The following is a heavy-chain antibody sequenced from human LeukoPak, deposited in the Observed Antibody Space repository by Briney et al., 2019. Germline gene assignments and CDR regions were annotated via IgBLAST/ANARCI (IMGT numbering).Heavy chain of an antibody. D-gene: IGHD5-12*01. V-gene: IGHV3-21*01. CDR1: GFIFNTYV. J-gene: IGHJ6*03. CDR2: ISSSSSYI. Sequence: GGSLRLSCAASGFIFNTYVMHWVRQAPGKGLEWVSSISSSSSYIYYADSVKGRFTISRDNAWNSLYLQINSLRAEDTAVYYCARVVASWGYYYMDVWGKGATVIVSS. CDR3: ARVVASWGYYYMDV.